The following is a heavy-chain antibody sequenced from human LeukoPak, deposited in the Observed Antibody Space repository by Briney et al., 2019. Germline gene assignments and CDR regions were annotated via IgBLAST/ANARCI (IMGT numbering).Heavy chain of an antibody. CDR1: GVSFSTYY. J-gene: IGHJ4*02. CDR3: ARQLYGSDY. Sequence: SETLSLTCDVSGVSFSTYYWSWIRQSPEKGLEWIGEVNHSGYTNYNPSLKSRVTISVDTSKNQFSLKLNSVTAADTAVYYCARQLYGSDYWGQGTLVTVSS. V-gene: IGHV4-34*01. D-gene: IGHD4-17*01. CDR2: VNHSGYT.